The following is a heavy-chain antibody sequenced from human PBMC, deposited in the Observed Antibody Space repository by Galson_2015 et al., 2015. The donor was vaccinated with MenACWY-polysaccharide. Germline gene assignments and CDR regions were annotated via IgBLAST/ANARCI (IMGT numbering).Heavy chain of an antibody. CDR2: SGSGGGL. D-gene: IGHD6-13*01. CDR1: GFSSSANG. CDR3: AKVGPRSSWTMGLDY. Sequence: SLRLSCAASGFSSSANGMSWVRQAPGRGLEWVSGSGSGGGLYYADSVKGRFTVSRDNSKNTLYLQMNNLRAEDTAVYYCAKVGPRSSWTMGLDYWGQGTLITVSS. J-gene: IGHJ4*02. V-gene: IGHV3-23*01.